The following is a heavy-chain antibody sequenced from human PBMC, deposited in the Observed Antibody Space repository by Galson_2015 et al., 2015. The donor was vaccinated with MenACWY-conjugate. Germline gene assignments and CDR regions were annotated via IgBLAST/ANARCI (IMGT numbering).Heavy chain of an antibody. CDR1: GDSVSSHTAA. CDR3: AREERGTYSFAY. V-gene: IGHV6-1*01. Sequence: CAISGDSVSSHTAAWNWIRQSPSRGLEWLGRTYYRSQWNNDYTISVRGRITINPDTSKNQVSLHLNSVTPEDTAVYYCAREERGTYSFAYWGQGTLVTVSS. CDR2: TYYRSQWNN. J-gene: IGHJ4*02. D-gene: IGHD1-26*01.